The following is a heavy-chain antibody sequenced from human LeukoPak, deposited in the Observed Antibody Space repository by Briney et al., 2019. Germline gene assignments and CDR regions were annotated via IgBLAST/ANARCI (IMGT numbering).Heavy chain of an antibody. V-gene: IGHV3-33*06. CDR2: IWYDGSNK. CDR3: AKDQGKYYYGSGTKWPDY. CDR1: GFTFSSYG. Sequence: TGGSLRLSCAASGFTFSSYGMHWVRQAPGKGLEWVAVIWYDGSNKYYADSVKGRFTISRDNSKNTLYLQMNSLIAEDTAVYYCAKDQGKYYYGSGTKWPDYWGQGTLVTVSS. J-gene: IGHJ4*02. D-gene: IGHD3-10*01.